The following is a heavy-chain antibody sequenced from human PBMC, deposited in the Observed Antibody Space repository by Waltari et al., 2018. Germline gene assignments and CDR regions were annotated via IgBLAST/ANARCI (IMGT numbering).Heavy chain of an antibody. CDR2: INTNTGNP. Sequence: QVQLVQSGSELKKPGASVKVSCKASGYTFTSYAMNCVRQAPGQGLEWMGWINTNTGNPTYAQGFTGRFVFSLDTSVSTAYLQISSLKAEDTAVYYCARVPISSGWYEGYYFDYWGQGTLVTVSS. V-gene: IGHV7-4-1*02. CDR1: GYTFTSYA. CDR3: ARVPISSGWYEGYYFDY. J-gene: IGHJ4*02. D-gene: IGHD6-19*01.